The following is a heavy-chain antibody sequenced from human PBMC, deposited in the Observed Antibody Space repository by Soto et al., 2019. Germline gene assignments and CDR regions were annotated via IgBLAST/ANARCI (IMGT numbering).Heavy chain of an antibody. CDR2: IYHSGST. D-gene: IGHD3-3*01. CDR1: GGSISSSNW. CDR3: ARSAASWSGSTGGFDY. V-gene: IGHV4-4*02. Sequence: SETLSLTCAVSGGSISSSNWWSWVRQPPGKGLEWIGEIYHSGSTNYNPSLKSRVTISVDKSKNQFSLKLSSVTAADTAVYYCARSAASWSGSTGGFDYWGQGTLVTVSS. J-gene: IGHJ4*02.